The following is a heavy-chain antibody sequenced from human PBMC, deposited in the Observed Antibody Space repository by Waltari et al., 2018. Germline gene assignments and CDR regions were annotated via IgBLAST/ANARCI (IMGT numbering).Heavy chain of an antibody. CDR1: GYTFTSYA. CDR2: INAGNGNT. CDR3: ARGPASFGVVPDY. D-gene: IGHD3-3*01. Sequence: QVQLVQSGAEVKKPGASVKVSCKASGYTFTSYAMHWVRQAPGQRLEWMGWINAGNGNTKYSQKFQGRVTITRDTSASTAYMELSSLRSEDTAVYYCARGPASFGVVPDYWGQGTLVTVSS. V-gene: IGHV1-3*01. J-gene: IGHJ4*02.